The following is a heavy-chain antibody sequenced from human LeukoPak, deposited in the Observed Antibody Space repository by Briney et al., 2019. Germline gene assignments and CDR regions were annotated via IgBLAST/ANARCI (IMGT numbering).Heavy chain of an antibody. V-gene: IGHV4-34*01. J-gene: IGHJ4*02. Sequence: PSETLSLTCAVYGGSFSGYYWSWIRQPPGKGLEWIGEVNHSGSTKYNPSLRGRVTMSVDTSKTQISLDLNSVTAADTAVYYCASWNARTQSIDDWGRGTLVTVSS. CDR3: ASWNARTQSIDD. CDR2: VNHSGST. D-gene: IGHD1-1*01. CDR1: GGSFSGYY.